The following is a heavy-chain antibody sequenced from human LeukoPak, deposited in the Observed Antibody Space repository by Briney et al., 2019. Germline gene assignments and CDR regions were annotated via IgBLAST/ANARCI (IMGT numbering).Heavy chain of an antibody. CDR1: GFTFSSYG. CDR3: ANLVSSDYDSSGGDAFDI. D-gene: IGHD3-22*01. CDR2: IWYDGSNK. Sequence: GGSLTLSCAASGFTFSSYGMHWVRQAPGKGLEWEAVIWYDGSNKYYADSVKGRFTISRDNSKNTLYLQMNSLRAEDTAVYYCANLVSSDYDSSGGDAFDIWGQGTMVTVSS. V-gene: IGHV3-33*06. J-gene: IGHJ3*02.